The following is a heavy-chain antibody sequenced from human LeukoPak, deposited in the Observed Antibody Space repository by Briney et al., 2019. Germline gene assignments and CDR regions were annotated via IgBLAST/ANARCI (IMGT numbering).Heavy chain of an antibody. CDR2: IYYSGST. CDR3: ARPSYYDSSGYPPDAFDI. Sequence: SETLSLTCTVSGGSISSYYWSWIRQPPGKGLEWIGYIYYSGSTNYNPSLKSRVTISVDTSKNQFSLKLSSVTAADTAVYYCARPSYYDSSGYPPDAFDIWGQGTTVTVSS. D-gene: IGHD3-22*01. V-gene: IGHV4-59*08. CDR1: GGSISSYY. J-gene: IGHJ3*02.